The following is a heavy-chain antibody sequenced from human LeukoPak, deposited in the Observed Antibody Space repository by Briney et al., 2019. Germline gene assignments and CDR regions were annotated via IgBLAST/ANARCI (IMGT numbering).Heavy chain of an antibody. J-gene: IGHJ5*02. Sequence: SETLSLTCTVSGGSISSYYWSWIRQPAGKGLEWIGRIYTSGSTNHNPSLECRVTMSVDTSKNQFSLKLSSVTAADTAVYYCARDHCTNGVCVWFDPWGQGTLVTVST. CDR2: IYTSGST. V-gene: IGHV4-4*07. D-gene: IGHD2-8*01. CDR3: ARDHCTNGVCVWFDP. CDR1: GGSISSYY.